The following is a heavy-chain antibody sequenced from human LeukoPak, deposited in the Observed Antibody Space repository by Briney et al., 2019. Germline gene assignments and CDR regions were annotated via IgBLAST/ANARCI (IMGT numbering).Heavy chain of an antibody. D-gene: IGHD6-13*01. CDR2: TYYRSKWYN. CDR1: GDSVSSNSAA. Sequence: SQTLSLTCAISGDSVSSNSAAWNWIRQSPSRGLEWLGRTYYRSKWYNDYAVSVKSRITINPDTSKNQFSLQLNSVTPEDTAVYYCARAQDKTRGIAAAGIDYRGQGTLVTVSS. V-gene: IGHV6-1*01. J-gene: IGHJ4*02. CDR3: ARAQDKTRGIAAAGIDY.